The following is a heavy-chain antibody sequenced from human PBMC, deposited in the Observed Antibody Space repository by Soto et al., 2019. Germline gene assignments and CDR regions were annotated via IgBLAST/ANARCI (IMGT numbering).Heavy chain of an antibody. CDR2: IYYSGST. V-gene: IGHV4-39*01. Sequence: PSETLSLTCTVSGGSISSSSYYWGWIRQPPGKGLEWIGSIYYSGSTYYNPSLKSRVTISVDTSKNQFSLKLRSVTAADTAVYYCARHEGYYYGSGSPNYGMDVWGQGTTVTVSS. CDR3: ARHEGYYYGSGSPNYGMDV. D-gene: IGHD3-10*01. J-gene: IGHJ6*02. CDR1: GGSISSSSYY.